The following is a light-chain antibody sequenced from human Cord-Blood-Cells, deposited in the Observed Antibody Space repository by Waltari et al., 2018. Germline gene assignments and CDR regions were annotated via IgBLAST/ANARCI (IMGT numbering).Light chain of an antibody. Sequence: DIQMTQSSSSLSASVGTKVTITCRASQSISRYLNWYQQKPGKAPKLLIYAASSLQRGVPSRFSGSGSGTDFTLTISSLQPEDFATYYCQQNYSTPFTFGPGTKVDIK. CDR3: QQNYSTPFT. J-gene: IGKJ3*01. CDR1: QSISRY. V-gene: IGKV1-39*01. CDR2: AAS.